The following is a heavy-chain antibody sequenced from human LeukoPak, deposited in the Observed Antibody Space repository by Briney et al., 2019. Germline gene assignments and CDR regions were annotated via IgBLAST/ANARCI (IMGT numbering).Heavy chain of an antibody. CDR2: ISSTSTYI. Sequence: GGSLRLSCAASGFTFSDYTINWVRQAPGKGREWVSSISSTSTYIYYTDSVKGRFTISRDNAKNSLYLQMNSLRAEDTAIYYCARGPRAFDIWGQGTMVTVSS. V-gene: IGHV3-21*01. CDR3: ARGPRAFDI. CDR1: GFTFSDYT. J-gene: IGHJ3*02.